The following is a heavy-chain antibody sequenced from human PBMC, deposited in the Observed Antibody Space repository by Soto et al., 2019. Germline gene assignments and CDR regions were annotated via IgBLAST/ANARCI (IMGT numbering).Heavy chain of an antibody. CDR1: GYSFTYYW. Sequence: GESLKISCKGSGYSFTYYWIGWVRQMPGKGLEWMGIIYPGDSDTRYSPSFQGQVSISADKSISTAYLQWSSLRASDTAMYYCARHDTSSSSGLLDVWGKGTTVTVSS. CDR3: ARHDTSSSSGLLDV. J-gene: IGHJ6*04. CDR2: IYPGDSDT. V-gene: IGHV5-51*01. D-gene: IGHD6-6*01.